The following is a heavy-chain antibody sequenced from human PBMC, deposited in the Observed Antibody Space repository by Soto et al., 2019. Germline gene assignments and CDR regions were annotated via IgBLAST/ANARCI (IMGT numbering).Heavy chain of an antibody. CDR1: GFTFSNAW. D-gene: IGHD2-15*01. V-gene: IGHV3-15*01. J-gene: IGHJ5*02. CDR2: IKSKTDGGTT. CDR3: TTDGIRGYCSGGSCYGRFDP. Sequence: PGGSLRLSFAASGFTFSNAWMSWVRQAPGKGLEWVGRIKSKTDGGTTDYAAPVKGRFTISRDDSKNTLYLQMNSLKTEDTAVYYCTTDGIRGYCSGGSCYGRFDPWGQGTLVTVSS.